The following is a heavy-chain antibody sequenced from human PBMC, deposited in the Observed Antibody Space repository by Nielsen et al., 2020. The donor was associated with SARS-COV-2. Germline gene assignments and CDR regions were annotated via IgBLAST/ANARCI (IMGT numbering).Heavy chain of an antibody. CDR1: GYTFTSYA. CDR2: INAGNGNT. J-gene: IGHJ4*02. V-gene: IGHV1-3*01. CDR3: ATDLGLDY. Sequence: ASVKVSCKASGYTFTSYAMHWVRQAPGQRLEWMGWINAGNGNTKYSQKFQGRVTMIEDTSTDTAYMELSSLRSEDTAVYYCATDLGLDYWGQGTLVTVSS.